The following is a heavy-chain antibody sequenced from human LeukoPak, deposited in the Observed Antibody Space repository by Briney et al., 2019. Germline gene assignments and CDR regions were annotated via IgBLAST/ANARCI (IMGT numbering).Heavy chain of an antibody. V-gene: IGHV3-23*01. CDR1: GFMFNNYA. CDR2: ITGGGDDT. D-gene: IGHD5/OR15-5a*01. J-gene: IGHJ6*03. CDR3: AKGVRLSSNYYMDV. Sequence: GGSLRLSCAASGFMFNNYAMSWVRQAPGKDLEWVSTITGGGDDTYSADSVKGRFTISGDNSKNTLSLQMHSLRVEDTAVYYCAKGVRLSSNYYMDVWGKGTTVTVSS.